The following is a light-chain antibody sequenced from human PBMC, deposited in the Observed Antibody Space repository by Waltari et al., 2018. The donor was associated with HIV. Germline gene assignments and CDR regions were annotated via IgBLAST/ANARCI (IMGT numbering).Light chain of an antibody. CDR2: DVT. CDR1: SSDVGAYNY. Sequence: QSALTQPASVSESPGQSITISCTGTSSDVGAYNYVSWYQHIPGEAPKLILYDVTYRPSGISSRFSGSKSGNTASLTISGLRAEDEAEYYCCSSAGSGTFVFGSGTKVTVL. V-gene: IGLV2-14*03. CDR3: CSSAGSGTFV. J-gene: IGLJ1*01.